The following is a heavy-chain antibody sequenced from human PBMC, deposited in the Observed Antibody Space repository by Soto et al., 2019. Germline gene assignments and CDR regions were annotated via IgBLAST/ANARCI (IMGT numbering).Heavy chain of an antibody. Sequence: EVQLLGSGGGLVQPGGSLRLSCAASGFTFSGYAMSWVRQAPGKGLEWVSAISGSGGSTYYADSVKGRFTISRDNSKNTLYLQMNSLRVEDTAVYYCAKDESRRNRRYFDLWGRGTLVTVSS. CDR3: AKDESRRNRRYFDL. J-gene: IGHJ2*01. V-gene: IGHV3-23*01. CDR2: ISGSGGST. D-gene: IGHD4-4*01. CDR1: GFTFSGYA.